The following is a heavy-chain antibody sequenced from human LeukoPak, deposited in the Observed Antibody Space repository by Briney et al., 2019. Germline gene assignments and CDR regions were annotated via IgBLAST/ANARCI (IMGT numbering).Heavy chain of an antibody. CDR2: LWYDGTYK. J-gene: IGHJ4*02. CDR3: VKAPDFGLLTNSKPQFQS. CDR1: GFTFSNYG. D-gene: IGHD1-1*01. V-gene: IGHV3-33*06. Sequence: GGSLRLSCVASGFTFSNYGMHWVRQAPGKGLEWVAVLWYDGTYKFYADSVKGRFTISRDNSENTLYLEMISLRAEDTAVYYCVKAPDFGLLTNSKPQFQSWGQGTLVTVSS.